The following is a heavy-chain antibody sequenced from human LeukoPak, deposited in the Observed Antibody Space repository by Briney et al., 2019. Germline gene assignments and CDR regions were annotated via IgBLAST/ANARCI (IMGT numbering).Heavy chain of an antibody. CDR3: ARDHHYDYVWGSYRFDP. Sequence: SETLSLTCTVSGGSISSYYWSWIRQPPGKGLEWIGYIYYSGSTNYNPSLKSRLTISVDRSKNQFSLKLSSVTAADTAVYYCARDHHYDYVWGSYRFDPWGQGTLVTVSS. CDR2: IYYSGST. J-gene: IGHJ5*02. V-gene: IGHV4-59*01. CDR1: GGSISSYY. D-gene: IGHD3-16*02.